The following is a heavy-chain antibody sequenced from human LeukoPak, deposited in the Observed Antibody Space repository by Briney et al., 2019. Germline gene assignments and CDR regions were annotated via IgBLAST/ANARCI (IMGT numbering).Heavy chain of an antibody. Sequence: PGGSLRLSCAASGFTFSTSWMNWVRQAPGKGLEWLSYIATGGSAIYYADSLKGRFTISRDNAKNSLYLQMNSLRADDTALYYCARVGPMGLLPCFDHWGQGALVTVSS. CDR3: ARVGPMGLLPCFDH. V-gene: IGHV3-48*01. CDR1: GFTFSTSW. J-gene: IGHJ4*02. CDR2: IATGGSAI.